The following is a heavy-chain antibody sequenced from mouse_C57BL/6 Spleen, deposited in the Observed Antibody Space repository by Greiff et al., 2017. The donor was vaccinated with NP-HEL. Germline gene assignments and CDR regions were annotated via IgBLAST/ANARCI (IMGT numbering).Heavy chain of an antibody. CDR3: ARHYYGRFYAMDY. CDR2: IWSDGST. J-gene: IGHJ4*01. CDR1: GFSLTSYG. D-gene: IGHD1-1*01. V-gene: IGHV2-6-1*01. Sequence: QVQLKESGPGLVAPSQSLSITCTVSGFSLTSYGVHWVRQPPGKGLEWLVVIWSDGSTTYNSALKSRLSISKDNSKSQVFLKMNSLQTDDTAMYYCARHYYGRFYAMDYWGQGTSVTVSS.